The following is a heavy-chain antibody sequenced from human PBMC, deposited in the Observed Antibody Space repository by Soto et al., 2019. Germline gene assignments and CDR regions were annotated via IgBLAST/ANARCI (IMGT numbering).Heavy chain of an antibody. CDR3: ALIKDCSRTDCYLASFAP. Sequence: SGPTLVNPTETLTLTCTVSGLSLSNGKLGVSWIRQPPGKALEWLAHLFWNADKSYITSLRSRVTISKDTSRSQVVRTMTNMDPLDSATYYCALIKDCSRTDCYLASFAPWGQGALVTV. CDR2: LFWNADK. CDR1: GLSLSNGKLG. V-gene: IGHV2-26*01. D-gene: IGHD2-2*01. J-gene: IGHJ5*02.